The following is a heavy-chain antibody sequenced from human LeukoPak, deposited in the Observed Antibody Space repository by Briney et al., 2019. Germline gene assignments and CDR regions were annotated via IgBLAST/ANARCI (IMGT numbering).Heavy chain of an antibody. Sequence: PGGSLRLSCTASGFTFGDYTMSWFRQAPWKGLEWVGFIRSKAYGGTTEDAASVKGRFTISRDDSKSIAYLQMNSLKTEDTAVYYCIRGGANSPFDYWGQGTLVTVSS. V-gene: IGHV3-49*03. CDR1: GFTFGDYT. CDR3: IRGGANSPFDY. J-gene: IGHJ4*02. D-gene: IGHD1-1*01. CDR2: IRSKAYGGTT.